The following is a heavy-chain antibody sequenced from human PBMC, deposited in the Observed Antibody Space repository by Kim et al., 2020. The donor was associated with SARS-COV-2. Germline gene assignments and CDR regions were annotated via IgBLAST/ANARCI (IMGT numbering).Heavy chain of an antibody. V-gene: IGHV1-18*01. Sequence: YNGSTNYAQKLQGRVTMTTDTSTSTAYMELRSLRSDDTAVYYCARDWGINWGQGTLVTVSS. D-gene: IGHD3-16*01. CDR3: ARDWGIN. J-gene: IGHJ4*02. CDR2: YNGST.